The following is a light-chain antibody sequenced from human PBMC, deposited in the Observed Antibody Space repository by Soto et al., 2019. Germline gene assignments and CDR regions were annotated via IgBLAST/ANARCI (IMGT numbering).Light chain of an antibody. Sequence: DIQMTQSPSTLSASVGDRVTITCRASQSISNWLAWFQQKPGKAPKLLIFDASTLEGGVPSRFSGSGSGTEFTLTINSLQPDDIATYYCQQYSGYLHLYSFGQGTKVDIK. CDR1: QSISNW. CDR3: QQYSGYLHLYS. CDR2: DAS. J-gene: IGKJ2*03. V-gene: IGKV1-5*01.